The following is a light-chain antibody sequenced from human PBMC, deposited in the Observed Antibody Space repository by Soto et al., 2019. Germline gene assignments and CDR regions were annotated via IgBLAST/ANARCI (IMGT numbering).Light chain of an antibody. CDR3: QQGNSFPLT. CDR1: QGISSW. Sequence: DIQMTQSPSSVSASVGARATITCRARQGISSWLAWFQQKPGEAPRLLIYAASTLDSGVPSRLSGSGSWTDFTLTISALQPEDFATYYCQQGNSFPLTFGGGTKVEIK. CDR2: AAS. J-gene: IGKJ4*01. V-gene: IGKV1-12*01.